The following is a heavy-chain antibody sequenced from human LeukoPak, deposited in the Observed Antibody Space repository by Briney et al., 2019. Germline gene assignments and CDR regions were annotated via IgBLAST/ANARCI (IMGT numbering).Heavy chain of an antibody. Sequence: GGSLRLSCAASGFTFSNYEMSWVRQAPGKGLEWISYIDSSGYTKYYADSVKGRFTISRDNAKNTLYLQMNSLRAEDTAVYYCASSLEGNFWSGYHFWGQGTLITVSS. CDR2: IDSSGYTK. J-gene: IGHJ4*02. D-gene: IGHD3-3*01. CDR1: GFTFSNYE. V-gene: IGHV3-48*03. CDR3: ASSLEGNFWSGYHF.